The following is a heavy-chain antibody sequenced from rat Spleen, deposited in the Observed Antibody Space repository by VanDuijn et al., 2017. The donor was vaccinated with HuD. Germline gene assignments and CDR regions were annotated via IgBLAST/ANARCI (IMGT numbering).Heavy chain of an antibody. D-gene: IGHD1-1*01. V-gene: IGHV2-45*01. CDR2: MWSGGST. Sequence: QVQLMESGPGLVQPSETLSLTCTVSGFSLTSYNVHWVRQPPGKGLEWMGVMWSGGSTDYNSALKSRLSISRDTSKNQVFLKMNSLQSEDTTTYYCARGDYYMDAWGQGASVTVSS. CDR1: GFSLTSYN. J-gene: IGHJ4*01. CDR3: ARGDYYMDA.